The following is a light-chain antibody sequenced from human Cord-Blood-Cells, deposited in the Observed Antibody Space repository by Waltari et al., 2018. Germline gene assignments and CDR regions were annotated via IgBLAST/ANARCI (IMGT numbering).Light chain of an antibody. CDR3: QQYDNLPLT. V-gene: IGKV1-33*01. Sequence: DIQMTPSPSSLSASVGDRVTITCQASQDISNYLKWYQQKPGKAPKLLIYDAPNLETGVPSRFSGSGSGTDFTFTISSLQPEDIATYYCQQYDNLPLTFGGGTKVEIK. J-gene: IGKJ4*01. CDR2: DAP. CDR1: QDISNY.